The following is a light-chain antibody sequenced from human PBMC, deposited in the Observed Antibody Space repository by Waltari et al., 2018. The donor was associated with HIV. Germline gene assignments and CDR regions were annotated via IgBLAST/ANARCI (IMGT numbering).Light chain of an antibody. V-gene: IGLV2-14*01. CDR2: EVS. CDR3: SSYTSRDTFV. CDR1: RGDVGTYNY. J-gene: IGLJ1*01. Sequence: QSALTQPAAVSGSPGQSITISCTGARGDVGTYNYVSWYQQLPGKAPKLFIYEVSNRPSGLSNRFSGSKSGNTASLTISGLQAEDEGYYYCSSYTSRDTFVFGTGTEVTVL.